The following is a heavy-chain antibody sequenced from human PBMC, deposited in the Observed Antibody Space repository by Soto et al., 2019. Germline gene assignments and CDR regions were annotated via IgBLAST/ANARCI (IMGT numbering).Heavy chain of an antibody. V-gene: IGHV1-69*01. CDR3: AREGPPDIAWFDP. CDR1: GGTFSIYT. J-gene: IGHJ5*02. D-gene: IGHD2-15*01. Sequence: QVQLVQSGAEVKKPGSSVKVSCKASGGTFSIYTISWVRQAPGQGLEWMGGSANSAQKFQGRLTVTADESTSTVYLELSSLTSEDTAVYSCAREGPPDIAWFDPWGQGTLVSVSS. CDR2: GSA.